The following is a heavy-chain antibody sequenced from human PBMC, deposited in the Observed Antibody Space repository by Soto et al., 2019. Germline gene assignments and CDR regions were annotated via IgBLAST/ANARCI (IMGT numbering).Heavy chain of an antibody. J-gene: IGHJ4*02. V-gene: IGHV4-30-4*01. Sequence: QVQLQESGPGLVKPSQTLSLTCTVSGGSISSGNYYWSWIRQPPGKGLEWIGFISYSGSTYYSTSLKSRVTISVDTSKSQFCLNLSFVTAADTAVYYCATMGTPATGLYFFDYWGQGSLVTVSS. CDR1: GGSISSGNYY. D-gene: IGHD2-15*01. CDR3: ATMGTPATGLYFFDY. CDR2: ISYSGST.